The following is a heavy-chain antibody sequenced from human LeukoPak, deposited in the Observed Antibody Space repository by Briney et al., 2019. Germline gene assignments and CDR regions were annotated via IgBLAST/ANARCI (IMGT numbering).Heavy chain of an antibody. CDR1: GGSFSGYY. CDR3: ARGPSTYYYDSSGYSRPYYFDY. D-gene: IGHD3-22*01. J-gene: IGHJ4*02. V-gene: IGHV4-34*01. CDR2: INHSGST. Sequence: SETLSLTCAVYGGSFSGYYWSWLRQPPGKGLEWIGEINHSGSTNYNPSLTSRVTISVDTSKNQFSLKLSSVTAADTAVYYCARGPSTYYYDSSGYSRPYYFDYWGQGTLVTVSS.